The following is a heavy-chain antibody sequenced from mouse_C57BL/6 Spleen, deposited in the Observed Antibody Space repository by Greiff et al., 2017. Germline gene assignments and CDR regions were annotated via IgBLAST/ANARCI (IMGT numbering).Heavy chain of an antibody. CDR3: ARSRLYFDY. CDR1: GYTFTSYW. J-gene: IGHJ2*01. Sequence: QVQLQQPGAELVRPGSSVKLSCKASGYTFTSYWMDWVKQRPGQGLEWIGNLYPSDSETHYNQKFKDKATLTVDKSSSTAYMQLSSLTSEDSAVYYCARSRLYFDYWGQGTTLTVSS. V-gene: IGHV1-61*01. CDR2: LYPSDSET. D-gene: IGHD3-2*02.